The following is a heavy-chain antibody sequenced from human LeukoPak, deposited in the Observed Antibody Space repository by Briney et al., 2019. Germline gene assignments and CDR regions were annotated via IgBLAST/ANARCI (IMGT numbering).Heavy chain of an antibody. D-gene: IGHD5-24*01. CDR1: GFTFSSYG. Sequence: PGGALRLSCAAAGFTFSSYGMDWVRQAPSKGLGWVAVIWYDGSNKYYADSVKGRFTISRDNSKNTLYLQMNSLRAEDTAVYYCARDPSEMATILDYWGQGTLVTVSS. CDR3: ARDPSEMATILDY. V-gene: IGHV3-33*01. CDR2: IWYDGSNK. J-gene: IGHJ4*02.